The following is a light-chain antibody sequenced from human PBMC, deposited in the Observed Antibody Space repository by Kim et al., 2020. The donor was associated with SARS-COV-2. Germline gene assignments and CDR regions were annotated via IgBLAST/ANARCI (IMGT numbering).Light chain of an antibody. Sequence: ASVGDRATITCRASQSISSWLAWYQQKPGKAPKLLIYKGSSLESGVPSRFSGSGSGTEFTLPISSLQPDDFATYYCQQYNSYPWTFGQGTKVEIK. CDR2: KGS. J-gene: IGKJ1*01. V-gene: IGKV1-5*03. CDR3: QQYNSYPWT. CDR1: QSISSW.